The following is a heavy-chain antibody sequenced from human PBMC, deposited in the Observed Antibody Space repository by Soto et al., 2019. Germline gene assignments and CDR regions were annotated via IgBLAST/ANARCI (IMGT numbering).Heavy chain of an antibody. CDR2: IWYDGSNK. CDR1: GFTFSSYG. J-gene: IGHJ5*02. CDR3: ARVPGSWLNWFDP. V-gene: IGHV3-33*01. D-gene: IGHD6-13*01. Sequence: QVQLVESGGGVVQPGRSLRLSCAASGFTFSSYGMHWVRQAPGKGLEWVAVIWYDGSNKYYADSVKGRFTISRDNSKNTLYLQMNSLRAEDTAVYYCARVPGSWLNWFDPWGQGTLVTVSS.